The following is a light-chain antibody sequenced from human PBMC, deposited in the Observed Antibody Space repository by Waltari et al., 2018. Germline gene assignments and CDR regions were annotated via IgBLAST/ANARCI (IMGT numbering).Light chain of an antibody. V-gene: IGKV3-20*01. CDR1: QSVSSSY. J-gene: IGKJ1*01. CDR2: GAS. Sequence: EIVLTQSPGTLSLSQGERATLSCRASQSVSSSYFAWYQQKPGQAPRLLIYGASNRATGIPDRFSGSGSGTDFTLTISRLEPEDFAVYYCQQYGSSPGTFGQGTKVET. CDR3: QQYGSSPGT.